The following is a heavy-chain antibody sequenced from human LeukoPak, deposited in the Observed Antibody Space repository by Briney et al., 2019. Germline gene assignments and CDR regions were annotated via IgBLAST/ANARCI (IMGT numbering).Heavy chain of an antibody. D-gene: IGHD6-13*01. Sequence: GGSLRLSCAASGFTFSSYAMSWVRQAPGKGLEWVSYISSTISTIYYADSVKGRFTISRDNAKSSLYLQMNSLRDEDTAAYYCARGMSRQQLFDYWGQGTLVTVSS. CDR3: ARGMSRQQLFDY. CDR2: ISSTISTI. CDR1: GFTFSSYA. V-gene: IGHV3-48*02. J-gene: IGHJ4*02.